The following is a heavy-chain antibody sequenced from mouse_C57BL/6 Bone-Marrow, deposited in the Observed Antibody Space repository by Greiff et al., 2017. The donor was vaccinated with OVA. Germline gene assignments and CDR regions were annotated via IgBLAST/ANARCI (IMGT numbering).Heavy chain of an antibody. CDR3: ARESNSYAMDY. V-gene: IGHV3-6*01. CDR1: GYSFTSGYY. J-gene: IGHJ4*01. D-gene: IGHD2-5*01. CDR2: ISYDGSN. Sequence: ESGPGLVKPSQSLSLSCSATGYSFTSGYYWNWIRQSPGNKLEWMGYISYDGSNNYNPSLKNRISITRDTSKNQFFLKLNSVTTEDAATYYCARESNSYAMDYWGQGTSVTVAS.